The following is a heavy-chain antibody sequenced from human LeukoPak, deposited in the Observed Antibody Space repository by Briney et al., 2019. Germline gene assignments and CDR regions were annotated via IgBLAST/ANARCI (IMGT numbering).Heavy chain of an antibody. J-gene: IGHJ4*02. Sequence: PSDTLALTCAVYGGPLSGYYWMWISQPPGKGLEWMGEINHSGNTNYNTSLKSRVIMSVDTSKKPFYLKLSSVTAADTAVYYCARQGSGSSYYYYTFPYWGQGTLVTVSS. CDR2: INHSGNT. V-gene: IGHV4-34*01. D-gene: IGHD1-26*01. CDR3: ARQGSGSSYYYYTFPY. CDR1: GGPLSGYY.